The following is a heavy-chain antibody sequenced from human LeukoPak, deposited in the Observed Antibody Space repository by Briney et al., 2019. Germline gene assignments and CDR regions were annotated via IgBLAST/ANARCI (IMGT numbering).Heavy chain of an antibody. J-gene: IGHJ6*03. CDR3: AKVGLESHYYYYMGV. V-gene: IGHV3-53*01. CDR2: IADNGAT. D-gene: IGHD3-3*01. Sequence: GGSLRLSCAASGFTVSSNYMNWVRQAPGKGLEWVSGIADNGATYYADSVKGRFIISRDNSKNTLYLQTDSLRAEDTALYFCAKVGLESHYYYYMGVWGKGTTVSVSS. CDR1: GFTVSSNY.